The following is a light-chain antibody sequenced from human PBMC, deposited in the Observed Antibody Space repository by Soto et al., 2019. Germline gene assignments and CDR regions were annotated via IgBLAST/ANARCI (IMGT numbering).Light chain of an antibody. CDR3: QQYYSYPPA. Sequence: AIQMTQSPSSLSASTGDRVTITCRASQSISSYLAWYQQKPGKAPKLLIYAASTLQSGVPSRFSGSGSGTAFTLTISCLQSEDFATYYCQQYYSYPPAFGQGTKLEIK. CDR2: AAS. J-gene: IGKJ2*01. V-gene: IGKV1-8*01. CDR1: QSISSY.